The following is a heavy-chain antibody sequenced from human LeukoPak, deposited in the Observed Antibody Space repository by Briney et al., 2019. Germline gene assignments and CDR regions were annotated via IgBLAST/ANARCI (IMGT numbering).Heavy chain of an antibody. V-gene: IGHV3-20*04. CDR1: GFTFDDYG. CDR3: ARDSRRRWLLDY. J-gene: IGHJ4*02. CDR2: INWNGGST. D-gene: IGHD5-24*01. Sequence: GGSLRLSCAVSGFTFDDYGMSWVRQAPGKGLEWVSGINWNGGSTGYADSVKGRFTISRDNSKNTLYLQMNSLRAEDTAVYYCARDSRRRWLLDYWGQGTLVTVSS.